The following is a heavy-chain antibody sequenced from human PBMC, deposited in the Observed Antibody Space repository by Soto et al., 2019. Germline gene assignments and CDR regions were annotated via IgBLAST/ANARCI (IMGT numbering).Heavy chain of an antibody. J-gene: IGHJ4*02. D-gene: IGHD3-10*01. Sequence: QVQLVQSGAEVKKPGASVKVSCKASGYTFTNYALHWVRQAPGQRREWMGWINAGNGNTKYSQKFQGRVTITRDTSASTADMELSSLRSEDTAVYYCAKERITLVRGVLIVHCWGQGTLVTVSS. V-gene: IGHV1-3*01. CDR2: INAGNGNT. CDR3: AKERITLVRGVLIVHC. CDR1: GYTFTNYA.